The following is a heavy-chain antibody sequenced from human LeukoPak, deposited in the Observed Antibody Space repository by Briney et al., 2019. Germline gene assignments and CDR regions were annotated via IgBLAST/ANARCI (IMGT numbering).Heavy chain of an antibody. CDR2: INHSGST. J-gene: IGHJ4*02. CDR3: ARGGPRRNSMITFGGVIVIPKQKYFDY. D-gene: IGHD3-16*02. CDR1: GGSFSGYY. Sequence: SETLSLTCAVYGGSFSGYYWSWIRQPPGKGLEWIGEINHSGSTNYNPSLKSRVTISVDTSKNQFSLKLSSVTAADTAVYYCARGGPRRNSMITFGGVIVIPKQKYFDYWGQGTLVTVSS. V-gene: IGHV4-34*01.